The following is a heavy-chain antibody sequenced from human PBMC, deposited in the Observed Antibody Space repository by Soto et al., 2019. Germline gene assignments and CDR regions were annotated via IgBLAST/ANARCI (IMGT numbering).Heavy chain of an antibody. J-gene: IGHJ6*02. CDR3: ARGSSSSYYYYYGMDV. V-gene: IGHV3-23*01. Sequence: PGGSLRLSCAASGFTFSSYAMSWVRQAPGKGLEWVSAISGSGGSTYYADSVKGRCTISRDNSKNTLYLQMNSLRAEDTAVYYCARGSSSSYYYYYGMDVWGQGTTVTVSS. CDR2: ISGSGGST. D-gene: IGHD6-6*01. CDR1: GFTFSSYA.